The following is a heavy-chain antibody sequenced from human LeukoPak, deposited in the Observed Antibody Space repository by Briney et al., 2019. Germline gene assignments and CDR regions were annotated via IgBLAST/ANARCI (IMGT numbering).Heavy chain of an antibody. CDR3: ARGDVDTAMEYYFDY. CDR2: IIPIFGTA. V-gene: IGHV1-69*13. CDR1: GGTFSSYA. J-gene: IGHJ4*02. D-gene: IGHD5-18*01. Sequence: SVQVSCKASGGTFSSYAISWVRRAPGRGLEWMGGIIPIFGTANYAQKFQGRVTITADESTSTAYMELSSLRSEDTAAYYCARGDVDTAMEYYFDYWGQGTLVTVSS.